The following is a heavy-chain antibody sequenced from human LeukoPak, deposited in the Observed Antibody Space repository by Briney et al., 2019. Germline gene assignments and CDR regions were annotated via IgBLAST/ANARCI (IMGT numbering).Heavy chain of an antibody. CDR3: ARYRGGPNSGSLD. J-gene: IGHJ4*02. Sequence: ASVKVSCKASGYTFTNYYMHWVRQAPGQGLEWMGIINPSGGSTSYAQKFQGRVTMTRDMSTSTAYMELSSLRSEDTAVYYCARYRGGPNSGSLDWGQGTLVTVSS. CDR2: INPSGGST. V-gene: IGHV1-46*01. CDR1: GYTFTNYY. D-gene: IGHD1-26*01.